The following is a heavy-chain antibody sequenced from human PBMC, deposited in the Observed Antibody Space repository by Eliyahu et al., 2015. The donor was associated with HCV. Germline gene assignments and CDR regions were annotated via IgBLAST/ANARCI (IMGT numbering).Heavy chain of an antibody. CDR3: AAPITMIVVH. D-gene: IGHD3-22*01. V-gene: IGHV3-74*01. CDR1: GFTLSXYW. Sequence: EVQLXESGGXLVQPXGSLXXSXAXSGFTLSXYWMHWVRQAPGKGLVWVSRINSDGSSTSYADSVKGRFTISRDNAKNTLYLQMNSLRAEDTAVYYCAAPITMIVVHWGQGTLVTVSS. J-gene: IGHJ4*02. CDR2: INSDGSST.